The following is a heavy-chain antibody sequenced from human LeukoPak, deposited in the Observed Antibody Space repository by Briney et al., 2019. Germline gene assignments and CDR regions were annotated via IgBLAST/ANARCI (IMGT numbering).Heavy chain of an antibody. V-gene: IGHV3-15*01. D-gene: IGHD3-3*01. CDR1: GFTLINDW. CDR3: ATHPLRFLNWFDP. J-gene: IGHJ5*02. Sequence: GGSLTLSCTASGFTLINDWKSWVRQAPGKGLEWVGRIKGKTDGGTTDYAAPVKGRFTISRDDSKNTLYLQMNSLKTEDTAVYYCATHPLRFLNWFDPWGQGTLVTVSS. CDR2: IKGKTDGGTT.